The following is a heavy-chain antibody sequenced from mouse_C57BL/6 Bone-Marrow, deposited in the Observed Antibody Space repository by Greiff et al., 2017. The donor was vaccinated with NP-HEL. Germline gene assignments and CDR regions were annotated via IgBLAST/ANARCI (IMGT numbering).Heavy chain of an antibody. CDR2: ISYDGSN. J-gene: IGHJ1*03. V-gene: IGHV3-6*01. CDR3: ASKGSYWYFDV. Sequence: DVQLQESGPGLVKPSQSLSLTCSVTGYSITSGYYWNWIRQFPGNKLEWMGYISYDGSNNYNPSLKNRISITRDTSKNQFFLKLNSVTTEDTATYYCASKGSYWYFDVWGTGTTVTVSS. CDR1: GYSITSGYY.